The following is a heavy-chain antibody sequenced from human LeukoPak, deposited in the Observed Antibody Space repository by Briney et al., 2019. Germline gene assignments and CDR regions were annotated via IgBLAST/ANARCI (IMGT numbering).Heavy chain of an antibody. CDR3: ARVLATQTYYYYMDV. J-gene: IGHJ6*03. V-gene: IGHV1-2*02. D-gene: IGHD5-12*01. CDR2: INPNSGGT. CDR1: GYTFTGYY. Sequence: WASVKVSCKASGYTFTGYYMHWVRQAPGQGLEWMGWINPNSGGTNYAQKFQGRVTMTRDTSISTAYMELSRLGSDDTAVYYCARVLATQTYYYYMDVWGKGTTVTVSS.